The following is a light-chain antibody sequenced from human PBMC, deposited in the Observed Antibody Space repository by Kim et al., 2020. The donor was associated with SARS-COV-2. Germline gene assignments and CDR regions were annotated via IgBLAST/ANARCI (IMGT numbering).Light chain of an antibody. Sequence: DIQMTQSPPSLSASVGDRVTITCRPTQSIGTSLNWFQQKPGKAPSLLIYATSNLQSGVPSRFRGSGYGTDFTLTINSLQPEDFATYFCQQTYNTPRTFGGGTKVEIK. CDR2: ATS. V-gene: IGKV1-39*01. J-gene: IGKJ4*01. CDR1: QSIGTS. CDR3: QQTYNTPRT.